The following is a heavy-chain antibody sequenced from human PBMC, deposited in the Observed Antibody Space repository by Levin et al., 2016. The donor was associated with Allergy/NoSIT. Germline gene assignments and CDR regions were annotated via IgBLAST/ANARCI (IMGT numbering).Heavy chain of an antibody. V-gene: IGHV4-4*07. D-gene: IGHD4-23*01. CDR3: ARGLSSGGNIFDY. Sequence: SETLSLTCTVSGDSMKNNYWSWIRQSAGKGLEWIGRIYFTGNKNYNPSLKSRVTMSMDTSSNQFSLSLTSVTAADTAIYYCARGLSSGGNIFDYWGQGTLVTVSS. CDR1: GDSMKNNY. CDR2: IYFTGNK. J-gene: IGHJ4*02.